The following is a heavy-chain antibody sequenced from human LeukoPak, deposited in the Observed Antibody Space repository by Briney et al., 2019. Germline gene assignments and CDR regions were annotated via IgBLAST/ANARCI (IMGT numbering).Heavy chain of an antibody. CDR3: ARGWLGYYYYGMDV. V-gene: IGHV4-34*01. CDR2: INHSGST. J-gene: IGHJ6*04. D-gene: IGHD3-9*01. CDR1: GGSFSGYY. Sequence: PSETLSLTCAVYGGSFSGYYWSWIRQPPGKGLEWIGEINHSGSTNYNPSLKSRVTISVDTSKNQFSLKLSSVTAADTAVYYCARGWLGYYYYGMDVWGKGTTVTVSS.